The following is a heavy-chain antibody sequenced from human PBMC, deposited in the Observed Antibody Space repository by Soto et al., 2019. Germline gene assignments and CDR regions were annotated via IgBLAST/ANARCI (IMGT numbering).Heavy chain of an antibody. Sequence: QVQLVQSGAEVKKPGASVKVSCKASGYTFTGYYMHWVRQAPGQGLEWMGWINPNSGGTNYAQQFQGRVTMTRDTSISTAYMELSRLRSDDTAVYYCARDDDGGNSFDYWGQGTLVTVSS. J-gene: IGHJ4*02. CDR2: INPNSGGT. CDR1: GYTFTGYY. CDR3: ARDDDGGNSFDY. D-gene: IGHD4-17*01. V-gene: IGHV1-2*02.